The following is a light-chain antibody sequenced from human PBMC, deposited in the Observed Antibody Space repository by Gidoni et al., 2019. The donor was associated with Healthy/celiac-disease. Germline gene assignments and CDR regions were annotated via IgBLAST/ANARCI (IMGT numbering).Light chain of an antibody. V-gene: IGLV2-14*03. Sequence: HSALTQPASVSGSPAQSITISCTGTSSDVGGYNYVSWYQQHPGKAPKLMIYDVSNRPSGVSNRFSGSKSGNTASLTISGLQAEDEADYYCSSYTSSSTQVFGTGTKVTVL. CDR3: SSYTSSSTQV. CDR2: DVS. CDR1: SSDVGGYNY. J-gene: IGLJ1*01.